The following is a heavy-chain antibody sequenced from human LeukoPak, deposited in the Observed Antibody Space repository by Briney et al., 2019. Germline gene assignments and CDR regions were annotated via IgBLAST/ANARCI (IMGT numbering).Heavy chain of an antibody. CDR2: ISSSSSYI. Sequence: GGSLRLSCAASGFTFSSYSTNWVRQAPGKGLEWVSSISSSSSYIYYADSVKGRFTISRDDAKNSLYLQMNSLRAEDTAVYYCARDKWTTVTTHWGQGTLVTVSS. D-gene: IGHD4-17*01. CDR1: GFTFSSYS. V-gene: IGHV3-21*01. CDR3: ARDKWTTVTTH. J-gene: IGHJ4*02.